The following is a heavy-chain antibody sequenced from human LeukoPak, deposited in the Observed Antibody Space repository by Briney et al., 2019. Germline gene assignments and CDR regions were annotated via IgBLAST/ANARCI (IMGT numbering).Heavy chain of an antibody. CDR3: ARGDRYYYDSSGYYH. J-gene: IGHJ5*02. V-gene: IGHV1-18*01. CDR1: GYTFTSYG. D-gene: IGHD3-22*01. Sequence: ASVKVSCKASGYTFTSYGISWVRQAPGQGLEWMGWTSAYNGNTNYAQKLQGRVTMTTDTSTSTAYMELRSLRSDDTAVYYCARGDRYYYDSSGYYHWGQGTLVTVSS. CDR2: TSAYNGNT.